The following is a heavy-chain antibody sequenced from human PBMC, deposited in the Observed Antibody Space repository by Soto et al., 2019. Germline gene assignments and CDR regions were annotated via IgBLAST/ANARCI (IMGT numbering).Heavy chain of an antibody. CDR3: AREYYDFWSGHDTYYYYGMDV. D-gene: IGHD3-3*01. Sequence: GGSLRLSCAASGFTFSSYAMHWVRQAPGKGLEWVAVISYDGSNKYYADSVKGRFTISRDNSKNTWYLQMNSLRAEETAVYYCAREYYDFWSGHDTYYYYGMDVWGQGTTVTVSS. CDR1: GFTFSSYA. V-gene: IGHV3-30-3*01. CDR2: ISYDGSNK. J-gene: IGHJ6*02.